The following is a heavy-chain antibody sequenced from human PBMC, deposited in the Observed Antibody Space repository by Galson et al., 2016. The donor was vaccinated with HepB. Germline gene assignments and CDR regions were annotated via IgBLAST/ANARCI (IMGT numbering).Heavy chain of an antibody. D-gene: IGHD3-22*01. CDR1: EFAFSSYA. CDR3: ATLLPRHYDSSGRGDLDL. V-gene: IGHV3-23*01. CDR2: ITTGGDST. Sequence: SLRLSCAAVEFAFSSYAMTWVRQAPGKGLEWVSTITTGGDSTYHADSVRGRFTISRENSRNTLYLQMISLRAEDTAVYFCATLLPRHYDSSGRGDLDLWDQGTLVTVSS. J-gene: IGHJ5*02.